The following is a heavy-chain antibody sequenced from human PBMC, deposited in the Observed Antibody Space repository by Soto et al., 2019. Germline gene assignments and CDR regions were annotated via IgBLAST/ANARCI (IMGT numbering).Heavy chain of an antibody. CDR2: INPSGGST. CDR1: GYPFTSYY. Sequence: XSVKVSCKASGYPFTSYYMHWVRQSPGQGLEWMGIINPSGGSTSYAQKFQGRVTMTRDTSTSTVYMELSSLRSEDTAVYYCAIQKTYYYDSSANEDYWGQGTLVTVPS. J-gene: IGHJ4*02. D-gene: IGHD3-22*01. CDR3: AIQKTYYYDSSANEDY. V-gene: IGHV1-46*01.